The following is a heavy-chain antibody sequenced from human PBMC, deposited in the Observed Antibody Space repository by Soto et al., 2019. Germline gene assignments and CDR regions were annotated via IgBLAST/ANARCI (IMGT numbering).Heavy chain of an antibody. CDR1: GGTFSSYA. Sequence: QVQLVQSGAEVKKPGSSVKVSCKASGGTFSSYAISWVRQAPGQGLEWMGGILPIFGTANYAQKFQGRVTIPAVESTSSAYMVLSSLRSEDTAVYYCARVLSSAYYDFWSGAFDYWGQRTLVTVSS. CDR3: ARVLSSAYYDFWSGAFDY. D-gene: IGHD3-3*01. CDR2: ILPIFGTA. J-gene: IGHJ4*02. V-gene: IGHV1-69*01.